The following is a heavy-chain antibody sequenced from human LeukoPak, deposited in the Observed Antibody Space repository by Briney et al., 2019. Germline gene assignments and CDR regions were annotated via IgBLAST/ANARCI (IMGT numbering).Heavy chain of an antibody. J-gene: IGHJ4*02. CDR2: ISSSGSTI. Sequence: NPGGSLRLSCAASGFTFSDYYMSWIRQAPGKGLEWVSYISSSGSTIYYADSVKGRFTVSRDNAKNSLYLQMNSLGVEDTAVYYCAKDAPGGSHWPTWGQGTLVTVSS. CDR3: AKDAPGGSHWPT. D-gene: IGHD1-26*01. CDR1: GFTFSDYY. V-gene: IGHV3-11*01.